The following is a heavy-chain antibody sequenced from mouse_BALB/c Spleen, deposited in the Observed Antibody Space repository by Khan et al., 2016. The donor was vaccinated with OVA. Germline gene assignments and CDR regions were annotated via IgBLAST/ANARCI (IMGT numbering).Heavy chain of an antibody. CDR3: GTSYFYGYCFDY. CDR1: GFTFTSYG. Sequence: EVQLVESGGGLVQSGGSRKLSCAASGFTFTSYGMHWIRQAPEKGLEWVAYISSDSNTIYYADTVKGRFTISRDNPKNTLFLQMNSLRSGDTAMYFCGTSYFYGYCFDYWGQGTTLTVSS. D-gene: IGHD1-1*01. V-gene: IGHV5-17*02. J-gene: IGHJ2*01. CDR2: ISSDSNTI.